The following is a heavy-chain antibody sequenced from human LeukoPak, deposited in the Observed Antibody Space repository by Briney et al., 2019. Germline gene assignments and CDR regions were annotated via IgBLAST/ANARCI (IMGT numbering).Heavy chain of an antibody. V-gene: IGHV1-18*04. CDR1: GYTFTSYG. CDR3: ARDLGYGSGSYHGGGDY. Sequence: ASVKVSCKASGYTFTSYGISWVRQAPGQGLEWMGWISAYNGNTNYAQKLQGRVTMTTDTSTSTAYMELRSLRSDDTAVYYCARDLGYGSGSYHGGGDYWGQGTLVTVSS. CDR2: ISAYNGNT. D-gene: IGHD3-10*01. J-gene: IGHJ4*02.